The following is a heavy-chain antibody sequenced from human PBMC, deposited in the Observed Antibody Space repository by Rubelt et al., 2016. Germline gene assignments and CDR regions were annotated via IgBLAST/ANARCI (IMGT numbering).Heavy chain of an antibody. V-gene: IGHV1-69*04. D-gene: IGHD6-13*01. CDR3: ARDTRYSSSSNFDY. CDR1: GGTFSSYA. CDR2: IIPILGIA. Sequence: QVQLVQSGAEVKKPGSSVKVSCKASGGTFSSYAISWVRQAPGQGLEWMGRIIPILGIANYAQKFQGRVTMTTDTSTSTAYMELRSLRSDDTAVYYCARDTRYSSSSNFDYWGQGTLVTVSS. J-gene: IGHJ4*02.